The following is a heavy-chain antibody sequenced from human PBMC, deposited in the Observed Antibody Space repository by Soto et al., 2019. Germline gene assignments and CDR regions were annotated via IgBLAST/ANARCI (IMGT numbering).Heavy chain of an antibody. D-gene: IGHD1-26*01. CDR1: GGSISSYY. Sequence: SETLSLTCTVSGGSISSYYWSWIRQPPGKGLEWIGYIYYSGSTNYNPSLKSRVTISVDTSKNQFSLKLSSVTAADTAVYYCARDPGSYYVFDYWGQGTLVTVSS. V-gene: IGHV4-59*01. CDR2: IYYSGST. CDR3: ARDPGSYYVFDY. J-gene: IGHJ4*02.